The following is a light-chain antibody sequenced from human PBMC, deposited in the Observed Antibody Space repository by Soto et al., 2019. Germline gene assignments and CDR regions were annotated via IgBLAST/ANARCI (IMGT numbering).Light chain of an antibody. J-gene: IGLJ2*01. CDR1: SSGVGGYNY. Sequence: QSVLTQPASVSGSPGQSITISCTGTSSGVGGYNYVSWYQQHPGKAPKLMIYDVSNRPSGVSNRFSGSKSGNTASLTISGRQAEDEADYYCSSYTSSSTLGFGGGTKLTVL. CDR2: DVS. CDR3: SSYTSSSTLG. V-gene: IGLV2-14*01.